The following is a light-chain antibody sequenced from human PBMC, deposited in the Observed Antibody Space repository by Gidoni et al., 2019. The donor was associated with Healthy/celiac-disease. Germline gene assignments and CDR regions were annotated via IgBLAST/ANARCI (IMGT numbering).Light chain of an antibody. CDR2: YAF. CDR1: QDIGSH. Sequence: DIQLTQSPSFLSASVGDRVTITCRAGQDIGSHLAWYQQKPGKAPKLLIYYAFILQSGVPSRFSGSGSGTEFSLTISSLQPGDFATYYCQQANSHLALTFGGGTKVDI. CDR3: QQANSHLALT. J-gene: IGKJ4*01. V-gene: IGKV1-9*01.